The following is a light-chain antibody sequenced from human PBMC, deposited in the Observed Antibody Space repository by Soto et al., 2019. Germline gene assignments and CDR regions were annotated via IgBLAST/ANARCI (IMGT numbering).Light chain of an antibody. CDR2: EVS. J-gene: IGKJ5*01. CDR1: QSLLSSGGETD. Sequence: DIVMSQTPLSLSVTPGQPASISCTSSQSLLSSGGETDLFWYLQRPGQSPQLLIYEVSNRICVVPDRLRGSASGKEFTLKISRVEAEDAGVYYCMQSTKLHVPFGQETRMEVK. CDR3: MQSTKLHVP. V-gene: IGKV2D-29*02.